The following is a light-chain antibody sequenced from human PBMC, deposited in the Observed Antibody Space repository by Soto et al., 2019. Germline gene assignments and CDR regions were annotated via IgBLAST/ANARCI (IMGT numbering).Light chain of an antibody. CDR1: GLPKQY. Sequence: SYELTQPPSVSVAPGQTARITCSGDGLPKQYAYWFQQKQGQAPVPVIYKDSERPSGLSERFSGSSSGTTVTLATRGVQGEDETDYYRQSAASSGTYVFGTGTKVTVL. CDR3: QSAASSGTYV. CDR2: KDS. J-gene: IGLJ1*01. V-gene: IGLV3-25*02.